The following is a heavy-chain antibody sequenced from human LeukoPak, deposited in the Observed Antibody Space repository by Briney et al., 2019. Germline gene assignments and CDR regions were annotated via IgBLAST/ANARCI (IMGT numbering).Heavy chain of an antibody. D-gene: IGHD3-10*01. CDR1: GGSFSGYY. CDR2: INHSGST. V-gene: IGHV4-34*01. J-gene: IGHJ4*02. CDR3: ARVPPYRYYASGNVRGYFDY. Sequence: SETLSLTCAVYGGSFSGYYWSWIRQPPGKGLEWIGEINHSGSTNYNPSLKSRVTISVDTSKNQLSLKLSSVTAADTAVYYCARVPPYRYYASGNVRGYFDYWGQGTLVTVSS.